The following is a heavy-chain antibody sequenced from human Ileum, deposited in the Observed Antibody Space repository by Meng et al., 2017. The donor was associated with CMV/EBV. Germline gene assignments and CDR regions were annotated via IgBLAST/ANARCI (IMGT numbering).Heavy chain of an antibody. V-gene: IGHV3-72*01. CDR3: ARGYPDGVYFDY. D-gene: IGHD1-1*01. CDR2: ARNKANSYTT. Sequence: GESLKISCAASGFTFDDYAMHWVRQAPGKGLEWVGRARNKANSYTTEYAASVKGRFTISRDDSKNSLYLQMNSLKTEDTAVYYCARGYPDGVYFDYWGQGTLVTVSS. J-gene: IGHJ4*02. CDR1: GFTFDDYA.